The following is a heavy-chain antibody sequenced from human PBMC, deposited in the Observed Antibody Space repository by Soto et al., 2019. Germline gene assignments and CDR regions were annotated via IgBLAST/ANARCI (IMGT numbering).Heavy chain of an antibody. V-gene: IGHV3-9*01. CDR1: GFTFDDYA. D-gene: IGHD2-15*01. CDR2: ISWNSNII. Sequence: EVKLVESGGGLVQPGRSLRLSCAASGFTFDDYAMHWVRRVPGKGQEWVSSISWNSNIIGYADSVKGRFTISRHNAKNSLYLQMNSLRPEDTALYYCAKGGPDGFCSGGRCYVDYWGQGTLVTVSS. CDR3: AKGGPDGFCSGGRCYVDY. J-gene: IGHJ4*02.